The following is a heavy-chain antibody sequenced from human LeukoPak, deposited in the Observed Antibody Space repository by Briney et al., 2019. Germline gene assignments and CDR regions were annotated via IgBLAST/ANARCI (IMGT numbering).Heavy chain of an antibody. D-gene: IGHD6-6*01. CDR3: ARDLPYGSSDRTPFDY. J-gene: IGHJ4*02. CDR2: ISAYNGNT. V-gene: IGHV1-18*01. Sequence: ASVTVSFKASGYTFTSYGISWVRQAPGQGLEWMGWISAYNGNTNYAQKLQGRVTMTTDTSTSTAYMELRSLRSDDTAVYYCARDLPYGSSDRTPFDYWGQGTLVTVSS. CDR1: GYTFTSYG.